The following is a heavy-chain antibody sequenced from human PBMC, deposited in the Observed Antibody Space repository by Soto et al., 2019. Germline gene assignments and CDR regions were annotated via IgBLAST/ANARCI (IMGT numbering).Heavy chain of an antibody. CDR2: IYYSGST. CDR1: GGSISSYY. D-gene: IGHD2-15*01. Sequence: SETLSLTCTVSGGSISSYYWSWIRQPPGKGLEWFGYIYYSGSTNYNPSLKSRVTISVDTSKHQFSLKLSSVTAADTAVYYCARAVLGYCSGGSCYSAYWFDPWGQGTLVTVSS. V-gene: IGHV4-59*01. CDR3: ARAVLGYCSGGSCYSAYWFDP. J-gene: IGHJ5*02.